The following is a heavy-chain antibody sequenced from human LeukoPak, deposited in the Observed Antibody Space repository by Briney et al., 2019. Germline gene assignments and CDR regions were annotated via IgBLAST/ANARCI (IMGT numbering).Heavy chain of an antibody. CDR1: GGSFSGYY. V-gene: IGHV4-34*01. J-gene: IGHJ4*02. CDR2: INHSGST. CDR3: AGYYYDSSGYYQPRFDY. D-gene: IGHD3-22*01. Sequence: SYSVPLTLAVCGGSFSGYYLRWIAQPPGKELEWIGEINHSGSTNYNPSLKSRVTISADTSNNQFSLKLSSVTAADTAVYYCAGYYYDSSGYYQPRFDYWGQGTLVTVSS.